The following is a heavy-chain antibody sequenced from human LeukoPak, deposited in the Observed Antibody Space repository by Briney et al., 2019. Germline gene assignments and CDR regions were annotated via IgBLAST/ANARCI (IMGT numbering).Heavy chain of an antibody. CDR1: RYTFTGYY. J-gene: IGHJ4*02. CDR3: ASSRSTMLYAML. CDR2: INPNSGGT. D-gene: IGHD2-8*01. Sequence: ASVKVSCKASRYTFTGYYMHCVRQAPGQGLEWVVWINPNSGGTNYAKKFQGRVTMTRDISTSTVYMELSSLRSEDTAVYYCASSRSTMLYAMLWGQGTLVTVSS. V-gene: IGHV1-2*02.